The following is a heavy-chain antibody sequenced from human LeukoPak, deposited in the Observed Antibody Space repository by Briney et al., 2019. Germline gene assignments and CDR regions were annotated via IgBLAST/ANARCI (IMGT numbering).Heavy chain of an antibody. J-gene: IGHJ4*02. CDR1: GGSISSSSYY. CDR2: IYYSGST. Sequence: SETLSLTCTVSGGSISSSSYYWGWIRPPPGKGLEWIGSIYYSGSTYYNPSLKSRVTISVDTSKNQFSLKLSSVTAADTAVYYCARGSRQWLVRNYFDYWGQGTLVTVSS. D-gene: IGHD6-19*01. CDR3: ARGSRQWLVRNYFDY. V-gene: IGHV4-39*07.